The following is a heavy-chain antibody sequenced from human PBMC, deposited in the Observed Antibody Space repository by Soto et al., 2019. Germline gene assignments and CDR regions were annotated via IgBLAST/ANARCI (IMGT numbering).Heavy chain of an antibody. CDR2: INAGNGNT. Sequence: GASVKVSCKASGYTFTSYAMHWVRQAPGQRLEWMGWINAGNGNTKYSQKFQGRVTITRDKSASTAYMELSSLRSEDTAVYYCARTEPQQLVNYYYYGMDVWGQGTTVTVS. D-gene: IGHD6-13*01. V-gene: IGHV1-3*01. J-gene: IGHJ6*02. CDR3: ARTEPQQLVNYYYYGMDV. CDR1: GYTFTSYA.